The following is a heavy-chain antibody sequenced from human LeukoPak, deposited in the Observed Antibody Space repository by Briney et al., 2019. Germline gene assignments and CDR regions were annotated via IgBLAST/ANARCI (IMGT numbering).Heavy chain of an antibody. J-gene: IGHJ4*02. CDR3: TTQEYVDTALARRITMIVVATYFDY. D-gene: IGHD3-22*01. CDR2: INDNGSTR. V-gene: IGHV3-23*01. CDR1: GFTFSDYA. Sequence: PGGSLRLSCGASGFTFSDYAMSWVRQAPGKGLEWVSGINDNGSTRFYAASVKGRFTISRDNSKNTLYLQMNSLKTEDTAVYYCTTQEYVDTALARRITMIVVATYFDYWGQGTLVTVSS.